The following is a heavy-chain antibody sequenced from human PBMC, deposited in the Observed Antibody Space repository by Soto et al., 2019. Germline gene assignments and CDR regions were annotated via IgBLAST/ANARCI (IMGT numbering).Heavy chain of an antibody. CDR1: GGSISSGGYY. J-gene: IGHJ3*02. CDR3: ARMGLLYYYDSSGYTGAFDI. CDR2: IYYSGST. V-gene: IGHV4-31*03. D-gene: IGHD3-22*01. Sequence: PSETLSLTCTVSGGSISSGGYYWSWIRQHPGKGLEWIGYIYYSGSTYYNPSLKSRVTISVDTSKNQFSLKLSSVTAADTAVYYCARMGLLYYYDSSGYTGAFDIWGQGTMVTRLL.